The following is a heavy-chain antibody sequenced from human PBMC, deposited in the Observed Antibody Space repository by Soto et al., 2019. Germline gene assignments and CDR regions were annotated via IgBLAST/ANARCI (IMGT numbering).Heavy chain of an antibody. CDR2: INDGSEE. Sequence: QVQLVESGGGVVRPGTSLRLSCAATGFSFSAHGMHWVRQAPGKGLEWLAVINDGSEEGYADSVRGRFTISRDNARNILYLQIDNVRAEYSSLYFCARDDLFVDNGLDHWGQGSLVTVAS. CDR1: GFSFSAHG. V-gene: IGHV3-33*01. D-gene: IGHD1-1*01. CDR3: ARDDLFVDNGLDH. J-gene: IGHJ4*02.